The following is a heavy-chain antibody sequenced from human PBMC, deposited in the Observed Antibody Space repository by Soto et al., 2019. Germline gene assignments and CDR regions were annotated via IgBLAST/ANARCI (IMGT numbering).Heavy chain of an antibody. D-gene: IGHD6-6*01. V-gene: IGHV4-31*03. Sequence: SETLSLTCTVSGGSISSGGYYWSWIRQHPGKGLEWIGYIYYSGSTYYNPSLKSRVTISVDTSKNQFSLKLSSVTAADTAVYYCARVVAYSSSSGGWFDAWGQGTPVTVSS. CDR1: GGSISSGGYY. J-gene: IGHJ5*02. CDR2: IYYSGST. CDR3: ARVVAYSSSSGGWFDA.